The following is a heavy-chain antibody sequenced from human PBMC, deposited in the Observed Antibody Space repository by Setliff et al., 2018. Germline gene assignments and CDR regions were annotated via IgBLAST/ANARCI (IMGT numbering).Heavy chain of an antibody. Sequence: PGGSLRLSCVGSGFTISGYAMTWVRQVPGKGLEWISSIKDSDYSTYYADSVKGRFTISRDNSENTLYLQMNSLRPEDTAVYYCAREVRPSFDDYWGQGTLVTVS. CDR1: GFTISGYA. J-gene: IGHJ4*02. V-gene: IGHV3-23*01. CDR2: IKDSDYST. D-gene: IGHD1-1*01. CDR3: AREVRPSFDDY.